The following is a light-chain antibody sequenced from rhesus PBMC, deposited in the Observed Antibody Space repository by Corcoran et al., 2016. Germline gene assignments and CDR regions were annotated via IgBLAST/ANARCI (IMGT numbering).Light chain of an antibody. CDR2: EAS. V-gene: IGKV1-25*01. Sequence: DIQMTQSPSSLSASVGDRVTITCRASQGITNDLAWYQQKPGETPKLLISEASSLQSGIPSRFSGSGSGTDFTLTISSLQYEDFATYYGQHYYSTTYSFGQGTKVEIK. CDR1: QGITND. J-gene: IGKJ2*01. CDR3: QHYYSTTYS.